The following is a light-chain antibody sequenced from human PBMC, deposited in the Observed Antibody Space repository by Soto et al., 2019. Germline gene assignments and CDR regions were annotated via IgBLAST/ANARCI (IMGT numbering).Light chain of an antibody. V-gene: IGKV3-20*01. J-gene: IGKJ1*01. CDR1: QTVSSNF. Sequence: EMVLTQSPDTLSLSPGERATLSCRASQTVSSNFLAWYQQRPGQAPRLLIYGASSRATGIPDRFSGSGSGTDFTLTISRLEPEDLAVYYCQQYGTSPATFGQGTKVEIK. CDR2: GAS. CDR3: QQYGTSPAT.